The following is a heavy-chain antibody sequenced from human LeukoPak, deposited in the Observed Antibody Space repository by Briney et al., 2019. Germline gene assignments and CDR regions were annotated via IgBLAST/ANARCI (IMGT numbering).Heavy chain of an antibody. Sequence: GASVKVSCKTSGYNFTSYDINWVRQATGQEPEWMGWMNPNSGDTGSVQKFQGRATMTWNTSIDTAYMELSSLTFEDTAVYFCARASLVDYPTLDFWGQGTLVTVSS. J-gene: IGHJ4*02. CDR1: GYNFTSYD. CDR3: ARASLVDYPTLDF. D-gene: IGHD4-11*01. CDR2: MNPNSGDT. V-gene: IGHV1-8*01.